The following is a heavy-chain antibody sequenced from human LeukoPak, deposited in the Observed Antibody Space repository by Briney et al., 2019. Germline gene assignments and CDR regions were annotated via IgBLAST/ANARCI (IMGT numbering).Heavy chain of an antibody. CDR1: GFTFDDYA. Sequence: GGSLRLSCAASGFTFDDYAMHWVRQAPGKGLGWVSGISWNSGSIGYADSVKGRFTISRDNAKNSLYLQMNSLRAEDTALYYCAKGTAARPHAFDIWGQGTMVTVSS. D-gene: IGHD6-6*01. V-gene: IGHV3-9*01. J-gene: IGHJ3*02. CDR3: AKGTAARPHAFDI. CDR2: ISWNSGSI.